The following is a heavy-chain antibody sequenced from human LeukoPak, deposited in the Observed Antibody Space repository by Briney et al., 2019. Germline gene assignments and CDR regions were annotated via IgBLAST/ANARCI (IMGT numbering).Heavy chain of an antibody. Sequence: PSETLSLTCAVYGGSFSGYYWSWIRQPPGKGLEWIGEINHSGSTSYNPSLKSRVTISVDTSKNQFSLKLSSVTAADTAVYYCARGITGVHITIFGVVIESWSDPWGQGTLVTVSS. V-gene: IGHV4-34*01. CDR3: ARGITGVHITIFGVVIESWSDP. CDR2: INHSGST. CDR1: GGSFSGYY. D-gene: IGHD3-3*01. J-gene: IGHJ5*02.